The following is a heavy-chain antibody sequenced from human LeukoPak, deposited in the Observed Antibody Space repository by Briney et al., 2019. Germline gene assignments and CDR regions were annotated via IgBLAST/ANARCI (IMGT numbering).Heavy chain of an antibody. J-gene: IGHJ4*02. V-gene: IGHV5-51*01. CDR3: ARHDSAGGFDF. D-gene: IGHD1-14*01. CDR1: GYTFINYW. CDR2: IYPGDSDT. Sequence: GESLKISCKVSGYTFINYWIGWVRQMPGKGLEWMGIIYPGDSDTRYSPSFQGQVTISADKSISTAYLQWSSLKASDTAMYYCARHDSAGGFDFWGQGTLVTVSP.